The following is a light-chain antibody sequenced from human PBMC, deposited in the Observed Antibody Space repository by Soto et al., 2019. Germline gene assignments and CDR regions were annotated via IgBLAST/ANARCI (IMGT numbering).Light chain of an antibody. CDR3: QQSYSTPIT. J-gene: IGKJ5*01. Sequence: DIQMTQSPSSLSASVGDRVTITCRASQSISNYLNWYQQKPGKAPKVLIYAASNLQSGVPSRFSGSGSGTDFTLTISSLQPEDFATYYWQQSYSTPITFGQGTRLEIE. V-gene: IGKV1-39*01. CDR2: AAS. CDR1: QSISNY.